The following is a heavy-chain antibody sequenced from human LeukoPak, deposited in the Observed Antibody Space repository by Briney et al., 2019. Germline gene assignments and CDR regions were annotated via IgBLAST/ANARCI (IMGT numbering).Heavy chain of an antibody. D-gene: IGHD3-22*01. CDR2: IYYSGST. Sequence: PSQTLSLTCTVSGGSISSGDYYWSWIRQPPGKGLEWIGYIYYSGSTYYNPSLKSRVTISVDPSKNQFSLKLSSVTAADTAVYYCARALSYYYDSGGYSYYFDYWGQGTLVTVSS. CDR1: GGSISSGDYY. J-gene: IGHJ4*02. CDR3: ARALSYYYDSGGYSYYFDY. V-gene: IGHV4-30-4*08.